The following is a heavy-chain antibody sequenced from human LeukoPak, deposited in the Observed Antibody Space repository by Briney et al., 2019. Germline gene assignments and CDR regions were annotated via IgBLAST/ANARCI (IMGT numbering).Heavy chain of an antibody. CDR3: GRDALVGYFSYYYIDV. Sequence: SETLSLTCTVSDGPIRSHYWTWIRQSPLKGLEWIGDISNSGSTKYNPSLKSRVTISIDTSKSQFSLRLTSVTAADAAVYYCGRDALVGYFSYYYIDVWGKGTTVTVSS. V-gene: IGHV4-59*11. J-gene: IGHJ6*03. CDR2: ISNSGST. D-gene: IGHD2-15*01. CDR1: DGPIRSHY.